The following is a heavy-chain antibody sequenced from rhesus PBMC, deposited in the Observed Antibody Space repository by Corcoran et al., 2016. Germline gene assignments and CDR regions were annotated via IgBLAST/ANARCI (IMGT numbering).Heavy chain of an antibody. Sequence: QVQLQQWGEGLVKPSETLSLTCAVSGGSISGYYYWSWIRQPPGKGIEWIGYIYVNSASTNSNPSLNNRVTISKDTSKNQFSLKLSSVTAADTAVYYCARDGRITGTTTFDYWGQGVLVTVSS. CDR1: GGSISGYYY. CDR2: IYVNSAST. D-gene: IGHD1-26*01. J-gene: IGHJ4*01. V-gene: IGHV4-73*01. CDR3: ARDGRITGTTTFDY.